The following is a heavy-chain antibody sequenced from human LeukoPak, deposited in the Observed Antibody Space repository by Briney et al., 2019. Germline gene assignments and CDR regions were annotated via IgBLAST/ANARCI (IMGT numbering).Heavy chain of an antibody. CDR1: GFTFSSYG. J-gene: IGHJ4*02. CDR2: MWYDGSNK. V-gene: IGHV3-33*01. CDR3: ARDRFGVDY. D-gene: IGHD3-10*01. Sequence: GRSLRLSCAASGFTFSSYGMHWVRQAPGKGLEWVTVMWYDGSNKYYADSVKGRFTISRDNSKNTLYLQMNSLRAEDTAVYYCARDRFGVDYWGQGTLVTVSS.